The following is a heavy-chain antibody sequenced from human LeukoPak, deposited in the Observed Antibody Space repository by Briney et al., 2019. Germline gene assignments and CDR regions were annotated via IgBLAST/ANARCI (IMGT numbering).Heavy chain of an antibody. CDR1: GFSFSNYV. D-gene: IGHD2-15*01. J-gene: IGHJ3*02. V-gene: IGHV3-64*01. CDR2: IMPNGETR. CDR3: ARDRDGGFAFDI. Sequence: GGSLRLSCAASGFSFSNYVMHWVRQAPGKGLEYVSAIMPNGETRGYANSMKGRFTISRDDSKNTLYLQMGSLRAEDMAIYYCARDRDGGFAFDIWGQGTLVTVSS.